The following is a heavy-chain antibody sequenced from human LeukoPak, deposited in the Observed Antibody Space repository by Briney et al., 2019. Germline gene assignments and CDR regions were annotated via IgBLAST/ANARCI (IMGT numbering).Heavy chain of an antibody. CDR3: ARDHGTMIDLATAHAFDI. Sequence: ASVKVSCKASGFTFTDYYIHWVRQAPGQGPDWMGWINPNSGGSNFAQKFQGRVTMSRDTSINTAFMELSSLRSDDTAVYYCARDHGTMIDLATAHAFDIWGQGTMVNVSS. CDR1: GFTFTDYY. CDR2: INPNSGGS. V-gene: IGHV1-2*02. D-gene: IGHD3-22*01. J-gene: IGHJ3*02.